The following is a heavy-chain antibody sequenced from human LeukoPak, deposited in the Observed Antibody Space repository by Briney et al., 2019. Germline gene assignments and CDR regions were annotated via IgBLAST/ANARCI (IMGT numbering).Heavy chain of an antibody. CDR3: ARAGWIITSGIDY. CDR2: IYHTGST. D-gene: IGHD3-10*01. Sequence: SETLSLTCGVSGYSISRGYYWAWIRQPPGKGLEWIGTIYHTGSTYYTPSLGSRVTISVDTSKNEFSLNLNSVTAADTAVCYCARAGWIITSGIDYWGQGALVTVSS. V-gene: IGHV4-38-2*01. CDR1: GYSISRGYY. J-gene: IGHJ4*02.